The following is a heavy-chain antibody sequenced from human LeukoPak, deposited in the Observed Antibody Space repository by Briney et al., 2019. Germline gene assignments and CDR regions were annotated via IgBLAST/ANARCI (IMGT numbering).Heavy chain of an antibody. D-gene: IGHD5-24*01. V-gene: IGHV4-59*08. CDR3: ARRGDGYNYDHFVSHWFDP. J-gene: IGHJ5*02. CDR1: NGPMSSFS. Sequence: PSETLSLTCTVSNGPMSSFSWSWIRQPPGKRLEWIAYILDTGGTHSNPLLKSRVTLSEDTSTNRISLTLDSVTAADTAVYYCARRGDGYNYDHFVSHWFDPWGQGTLVTVSS. CDR2: ILDTGGT.